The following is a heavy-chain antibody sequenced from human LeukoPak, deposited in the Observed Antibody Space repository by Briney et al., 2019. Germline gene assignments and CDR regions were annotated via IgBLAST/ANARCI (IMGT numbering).Heavy chain of an antibody. CDR1: GGSISSYY. CDR3: ARSGGYSYGYSFDY. CDR2: MYYSGST. V-gene: IGHV4-59*01. D-gene: IGHD5-18*01. Sequence: SETLSLTCTVSGGSISSYYWNWIRQPPGKGLEWIGYMYYSGSTNYNPSLKSRVIISADTSKNQFSLKLSSVTAADTAVYYCARSGGYSYGYSFDYWGQGSLVTVSS. J-gene: IGHJ4*02.